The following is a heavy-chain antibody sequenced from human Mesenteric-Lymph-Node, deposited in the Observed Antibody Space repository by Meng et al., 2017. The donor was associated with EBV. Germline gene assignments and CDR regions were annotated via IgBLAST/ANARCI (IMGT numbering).Heavy chain of an antibody. CDR1: GGSISSSNW. CDR2: IYHSGST. V-gene: IGHV4-4*02. D-gene: IGHD1-26*01. J-gene: IGHJ4*02. Sequence: QESGPGLVKPSGTWSLTCAVSGGSISSSNWWSWVRQPRGKGLEWIGEIYHSGSTNYNPSLKSRVTISVDKSKNQFSLELSSVTAADTAIYYCASLTRGSYYAYFDYWGQGTLVTVSS. CDR3: ASLTRGSYYAYFDY.